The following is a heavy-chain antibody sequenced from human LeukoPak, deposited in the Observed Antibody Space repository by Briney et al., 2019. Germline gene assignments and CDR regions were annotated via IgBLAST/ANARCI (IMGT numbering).Heavy chain of an antibody. J-gene: IGHJ5*02. D-gene: IGHD4-17*01. V-gene: IGHV4-39*07. CDR1: GGSISTSSYY. CDR3: AREFDYEGVDP. CDR2: IYYSGST. Sequence: SSETLSLTCTVSGGSISTSSYYWGWIRQPPGKGLECIGNIYYSGSTYYNPSLKSRVYISVDTSKNQFSLELSSLTAADTAVYYCAREFDYEGVDPWGQGTLVTVSS.